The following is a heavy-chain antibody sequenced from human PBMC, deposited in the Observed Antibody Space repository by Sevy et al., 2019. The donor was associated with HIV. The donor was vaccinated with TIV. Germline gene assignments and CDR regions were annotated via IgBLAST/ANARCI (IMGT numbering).Heavy chain of an antibody. J-gene: IGHJ4*02. D-gene: IGHD2-21*02. CDR2: INPNSGGT. CDR3: ARVPSCGGDCYSVPYFDY. Sequence: VSVKVSCKASGYTFTGYYMHWVRQAPGQGLEWMGWINPNSGGTNYAKKFQGRVTMTRDTSISTAYMELSRLRSDDTAVYYCARVPSCGGDCYSVPYFDYWGQGTLVTVSS. CDR1: GYTFTGYY. V-gene: IGHV1-2*02.